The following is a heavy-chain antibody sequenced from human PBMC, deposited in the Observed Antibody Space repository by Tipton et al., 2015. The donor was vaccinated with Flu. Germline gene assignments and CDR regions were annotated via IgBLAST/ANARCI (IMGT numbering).Heavy chain of an antibody. CDR2: IYYSGST. D-gene: IGHD3-16*02. Sequence: TLSLTCTVSGGSISSSSYYWGWIRQPPGKGLEWIGSIYYSGSTYYNPSLKSRVTISVDTSKNQFSLKLSSVTAADTAVYYCARSYYYDYVWGSYRPNWFDPWGQGTPVTVSS. CDR1: GGSISSSSYY. CDR3: ARSYYYDYVWGSYRPNWFDP. J-gene: IGHJ5*02. V-gene: IGHV4-39*07.